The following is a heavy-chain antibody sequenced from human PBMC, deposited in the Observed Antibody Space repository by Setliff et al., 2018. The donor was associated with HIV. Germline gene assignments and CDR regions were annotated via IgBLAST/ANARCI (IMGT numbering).Heavy chain of an antibody. Sequence: SETLSLTCTVSGGSISSSSDYWGWIRQPPGKGLEWIGYIYYSGSTYYNPSLKSRITISVDTSKNQFYLKLRSVTAADTAVYYCARQAPSGELYYFDYWGQGTLVTVSS. CDR3: ARQAPSGELYYFDY. CDR1: GGSISSSSDY. J-gene: IGHJ4*02. V-gene: IGHV4-39*01. CDR2: IYYSGST. D-gene: IGHD3-10*01.